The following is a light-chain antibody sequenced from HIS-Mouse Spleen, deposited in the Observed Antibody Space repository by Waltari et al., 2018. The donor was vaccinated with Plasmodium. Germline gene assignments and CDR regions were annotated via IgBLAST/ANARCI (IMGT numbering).Light chain of an antibody. J-gene: IGKJ4*01. CDR2: DAS. V-gene: IGKV1-13*02. Sequence: AIQLTPSPSSLSASVGDRVTITCRASQGISSALAWYQQKPGKPPKLLIYDASSLESGVPSRFSGSGSGTDFTLTISSLQPEDFATYYCQQFNSYPLTFGGGTKVEIK. CDR1: QGISSA. CDR3: QQFNSYPLT.